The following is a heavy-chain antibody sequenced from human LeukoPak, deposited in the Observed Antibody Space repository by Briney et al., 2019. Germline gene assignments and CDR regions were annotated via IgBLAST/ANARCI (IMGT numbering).Heavy chain of an antibody. CDR2: ISAYNGNT. CDR1: GYTFTSYG. CDR3: ARLQTTVTTGGYYYGMDV. J-gene: IGHJ6*02. V-gene: IGHV1-18*01. Sequence: ASVKVSCKASGYTFTSYGISWVRQAPGQGLEWMGWISAYNGNTNYAQKLQGRVTMTTDTSTSTAYMELRSLRSDDTAVYYCARLQTTVTTGGYYYGMDVWGRGTTVTVSS. D-gene: IGHD4-11*01.